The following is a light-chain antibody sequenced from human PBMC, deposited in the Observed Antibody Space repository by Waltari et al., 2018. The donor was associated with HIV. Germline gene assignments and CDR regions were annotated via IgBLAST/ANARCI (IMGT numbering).Light chain of an antibody. CDR2: GKN. J-gene: IGLJ1*01. Sequence: SYELTQDPALSVALGQTVRITCQGDSLRSYYASWYQQKPGQAPVLVIYGKNNRPSWIPDRFSGSSSGNTASLTITGAQAEDEADYYCNSRDSSGNHVFGTGTKVTVL. CDR1: SLRSYY. V-gene: IGLV3-19*01. CDR3: NSRDSSGNHV.